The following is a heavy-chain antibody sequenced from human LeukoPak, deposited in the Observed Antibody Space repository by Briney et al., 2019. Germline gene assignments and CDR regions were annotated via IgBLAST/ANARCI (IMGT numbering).Heavy chain of an antibody. J-gene: IGHJ4*02. Sequence: GGSLRLSCAALGFTSSNYAMSWVRQAPGRGLEWVSFISGGGSPTYYADSVKGRFTIYRDNSRNTLYLQMNSLRAEDAAVYFCAKNSGYSWQAFFDYWGQGTLVTVSS. V-gene: IGHV3-23*01. CDR1: GFTSSNYA. CDR2: ISGGGSPT. CDR3: AKNSGYSWQAFFDY. D-gene: IGHD6-25*01.